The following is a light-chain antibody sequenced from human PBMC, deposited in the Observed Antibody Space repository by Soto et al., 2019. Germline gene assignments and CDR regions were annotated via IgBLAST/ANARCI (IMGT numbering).Light chain of an antibody. CDR2: EVS. Sequence: QSALTQPASVSGSTGQSITISCTGTSSDVGGYNYVSWYQQHPGKAPKLMIYEVSNRPSGVSNRFSGSKSGNTASLTISGRQDEDEADYYCSSYTSSTTLVVFGGGTKVTVL. CDR3: SSYTSSTTLVV. CDR1: SSDVGGYNY. J-gene: IGLJ2*01. V-gene: IGLV2-14*01.